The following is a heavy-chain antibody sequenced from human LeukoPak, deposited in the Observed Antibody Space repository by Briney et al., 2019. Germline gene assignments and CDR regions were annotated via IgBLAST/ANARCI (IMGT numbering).Heavy chain of an antibody. Sequence: PGGSLRLSCAASGFTFSGSAMHWVRQASGKGLEWVGRVRSRANSYATTYAASVKGRFSISRDDSKNTAFLEMNSLKTEDTGVYYCTTHYYDSSGYHYGAFDYWGQGTLVTVSS. CDR1: GFTFSGSA. V-gene: IGHV3-73*01. CDR3: TTHYYDSSGYHYGAFDY. J-gene: IGHJ4*02. D-gene: IGHD3-22*01. CDR2: VRSRANSYAT.